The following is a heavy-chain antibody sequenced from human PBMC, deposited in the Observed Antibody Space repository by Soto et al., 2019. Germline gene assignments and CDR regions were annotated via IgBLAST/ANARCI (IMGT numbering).Heavy chain of an antibody. CDR3: ASLGAKRGYSGYDFTPSRPHNYYYGMDV. Sequence: GESLKISCKGSGYSFTSYWISWVRQMPGKGLEWMGRIDPSDSYTNYGPSFQGHVTISADKSISTAYLQWSSLKASDTAMYYCASLGAKRGYSGYDFTPSRPHNYYYGMDVWGQGTTVTVSS. CDR2: IDPSDSYT. D-gene: IGHD5-12*01. CDR1: GYSFTSYW. V-gene: IGHV5-10-1*01. J-gene: IGHJ6*02.